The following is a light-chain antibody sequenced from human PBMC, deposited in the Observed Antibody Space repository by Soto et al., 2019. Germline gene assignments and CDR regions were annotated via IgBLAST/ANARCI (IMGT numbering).Light chain of an antibody. J-gene: IGLJ1*01. CDR1: SSDVGSYNL. Sequence: QSVLTQPAFVSGSPGQSITIFCTGTSSDVGSYNLVSWYQQHPGKAPKLMIYEVSKRPSGVSNRFSGSKSGNTASLTISGLQAEDEADYYCCSYAGSSTPSYVFGTGTKVTVL. V-gene: IGLV2-23*02. CDR2: EVS. CDR3: CSYAGSSTPSYV.